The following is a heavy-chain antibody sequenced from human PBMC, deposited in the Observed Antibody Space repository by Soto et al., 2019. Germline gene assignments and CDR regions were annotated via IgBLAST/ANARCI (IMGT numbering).Heavy chain of an antibody. Sequence: GGSLRLSCAASGFTFSSYAMHWVRQAPGKGLEWVAVISYDGSNKYYADSVKGRFTISRDNSKNTLYLQMNSLRAEDTAVYYCARVGTRSSYWGQGTLVTVSS. J-gene: IGHJ4*02. CDR3: ARVGTRSSY. V-gene: IGHV3-30-3*01. CDR2: ISYDGSNK. CDR1: GFTFSSYA.